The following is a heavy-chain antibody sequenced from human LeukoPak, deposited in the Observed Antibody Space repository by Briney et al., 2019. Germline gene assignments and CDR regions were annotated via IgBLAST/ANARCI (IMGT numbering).Heavy chain of an antibody. CDR3: ARGAEEDWGFDY. Sequence: GASVKVSCKASGYTFTSYDINWVRQATGQGLEWMGWISAYNGNTNYAQKLQGRVTMTTDTSTSTAYMEVRSLRSDDTAVYYCARGAEEDWGFDYWGQGTLVTVSS. CDR2: ISAYNGNT. J-gene: IGHJ4*02. D-gene: IGHD7-27*01. CDR1: GYTFTSYD. V-gene: IGHV1-18*01.